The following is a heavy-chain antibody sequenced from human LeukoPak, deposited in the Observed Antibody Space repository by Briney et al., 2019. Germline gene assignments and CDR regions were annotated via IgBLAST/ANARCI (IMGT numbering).Heavy chain of an antibody. CDR1: GYTLTELS. CDR2: FDPEDGET. J-gene: IGHJ6*03. CDR3: ATRRYYYYYMDV. V-gene: IGHV1-24*01. Sequence: ASVNVSCKVSGYTLTELSMHWVRQAPGKGLEWMGGFDPEDGETIYAQKFQGRVTMTEDTSTDTAYMELSSLRSEDTAVYYCATRRYYYYYMDVWGKGTTVTVSS.